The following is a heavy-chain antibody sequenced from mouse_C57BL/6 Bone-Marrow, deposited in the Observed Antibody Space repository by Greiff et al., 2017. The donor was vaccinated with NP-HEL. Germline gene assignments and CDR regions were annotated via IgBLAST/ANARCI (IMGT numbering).Heavy chain of an antibody. CDR3: ARNGAARGYFDY. V-gene: IGHV2-2*01. CDR1: GFSLTSYG. CDR2: IWSGGST. J-gene: IGHJ2*01. Sequence: VMLVESGPGLVQPSQSLSITCTVSGFSLTSYGVHWVRQSPGKGLEWLGVIWSGGSTDYNAAFISRLSISKDNSKSQVFFKMNSLQADDTAIYYCARNGAARGYFDYWGQGTTLTVSS.